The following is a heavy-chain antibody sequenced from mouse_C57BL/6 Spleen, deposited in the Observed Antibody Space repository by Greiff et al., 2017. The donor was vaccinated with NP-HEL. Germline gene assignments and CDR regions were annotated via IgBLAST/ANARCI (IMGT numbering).Heavy chain of an antibody. V-gene: IGHV5-16*01. Sequence: EVQLVESEGGLVQPGSSMKLSCTASGFTFSDYYMAWVRQVPEKGLEWVANINYDGSSTYYLDSLKSRFIISRDNAKNILYLQMSSLKSEDTATYYCAREGEGYFDYWGQGTTLTVSS. CDR1: GFTFSDYY. J-gene: IGHJ2*01. CDR3: AREGEGYFDY. CDR2: INYDGSST.